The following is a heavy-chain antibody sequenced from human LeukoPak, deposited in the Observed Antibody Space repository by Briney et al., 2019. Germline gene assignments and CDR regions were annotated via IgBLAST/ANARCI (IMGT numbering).Heavy chain of an antibody. D-gene: IGHD2-2*01. CDR1: GFTFSSYA. J-gene: IGHJ3*02. CDR2: IWYDGSNK. V-gene: IGHV3-33*08. CDR3: ARGGDTVVPTRAFDI. Sequence: GGSLRLSCAASGFTFSSYAMHWVRQAPGKGLEWVAVIWYDGSNKYYADSVKGRFTISRDNSKNTLYLQMNSLRAEDTAVYYCARGGDTVVPTRAFDIWGQGTMVTVSS.